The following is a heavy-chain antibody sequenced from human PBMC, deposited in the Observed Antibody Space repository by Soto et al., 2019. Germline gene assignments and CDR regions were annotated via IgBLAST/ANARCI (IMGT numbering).Heavy chain of an antibody. D-gene: IGHD3-16*01. J-gene: IGHJ4*02. CDR2: ITWNSDSI. CDR1: GFMFDDYA. CDR3: AKGLTRYYDGNGGGIDY. Sequence: EVHLVESGGVLVQPGRSLRVSCAASGFMFDDYAMHWVRQAPGTGLEWVASITWNSDSIDYADSVKGRFTISRDNAKNSVFLQMNGLRVDDTALYYGAKGLTRYYDGNGGGIDYWGQGTLVTVSS. V-gene: IGHV3-9*01.